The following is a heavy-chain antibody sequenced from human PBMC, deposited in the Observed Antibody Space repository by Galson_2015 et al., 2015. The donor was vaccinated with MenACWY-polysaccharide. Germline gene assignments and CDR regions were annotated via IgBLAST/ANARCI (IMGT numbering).Heavy chain of an antibody. CDR3: AKDISVASVGSDY. CDR1: GFTFSGHG. D-gene: IGHD6-13*01. V-gene: IGHV3-23*01. CDR2: INNAATNT. Sequence: SLRLSCAASGFTFSGHGMTWVRQSPGRGLEWVSTINNAATNTHYSDSVRGRFIISRDNAKNSLYLQMNSLRPEDTALYYCAKDISVASVGSDYWGQGTLVTVSS. J-gene: IGHJ4*02.